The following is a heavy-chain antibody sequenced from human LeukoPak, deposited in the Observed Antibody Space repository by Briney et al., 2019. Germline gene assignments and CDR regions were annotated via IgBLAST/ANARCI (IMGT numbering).Heavy chain of an antibody. V-gene: IGHV4-59*08. CDR3: ARRGASNALNC. D-gene: IGHD2-15*01. J-gene: IGHJ4*02. CDR2: IYYTGSA. CDR1: GASISSDY. Sequence: SETLPLTCTVSGASISSDYWSWVRQPPGKGLEWLGYIYYTGSADYNPPLKSRLTMSVDTSKNQFSLKLSSVTAADTAVYYCARRGASNALNCWGRGTLVTVSS.